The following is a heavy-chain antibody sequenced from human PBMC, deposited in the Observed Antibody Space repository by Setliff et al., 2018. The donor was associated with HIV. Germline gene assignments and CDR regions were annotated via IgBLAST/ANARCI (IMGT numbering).Heavy chain of an antibody. V-gene: IGHV4-59*01. CDR3: ARRSRYSGSFLTTYYFDS. Sequence: PSETLSLTCTVSGGSISSDYWGWMRQPPGKGLEWIGTIYHSGSTYYNPSLKSRVTISVDTSQNQFSLKLSSVTAADTAVYYCARRSRYSGSFLTTYYFDSWGQGALVTVSS. CDR1: GGSISSDY. D-gene: IGHD1-26*01. CDR2: IYHSGST. J-gene: IGHJ4*02.